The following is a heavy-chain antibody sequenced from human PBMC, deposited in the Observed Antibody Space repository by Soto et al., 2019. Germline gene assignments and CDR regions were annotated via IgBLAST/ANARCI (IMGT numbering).Heavy chain of an antibody. V-gene: IGHV4-34*01. CDR1: GGSFSGYY. J-gene: IGHJ6*03. D-gene: IGHD3-10*01. CDR3: ASPGSRRMDV. Sequence: QVQLQQWGAGLLKPSETLSLTCAVYGGSFSGYYWSWIRQPPGKGLEWIGEINHSGSTNYNPSLQSRVTISVDTSKNQFSLKLSSVTAADAAVYYCASPGSRRMDVLGKGTTVTLSS. CDR2: INHSGST.